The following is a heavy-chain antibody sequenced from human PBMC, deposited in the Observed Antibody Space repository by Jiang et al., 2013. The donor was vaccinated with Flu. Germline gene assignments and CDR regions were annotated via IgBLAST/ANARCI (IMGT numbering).Heavy chain of an antibody. CDR3: ARRIAARRGDYYYYGMDV. D-gene: IGHD6-6*01. J-gene: IGHJ6*02. V-gene: IGHV4-59*01. Sequence: PSLKSRVTISVDTSKNQFSPKLSSVTAADTAVYYCARRIAARRGDYYYYGMDVWGQGTTVTVSS.